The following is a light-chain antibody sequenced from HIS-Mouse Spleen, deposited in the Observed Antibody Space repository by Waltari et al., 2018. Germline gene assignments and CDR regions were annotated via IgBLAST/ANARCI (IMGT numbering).Light chain of an antibody. J-gene: IGKJ3*01. CDR3: QQYNNWPIFT. CDR2: AAS. Sequence: DIQLTQSPSCLSASVGDRVTITCRASQGISSYLAWYQQKPGKAPKLLIYAASTLQSGVPSRFSGSGSGTEFTLTISSMQSEDFAVYYCQQYNNWPIFTFGPGTKVDIK. CDR1: QGISSY. V-gene: IGKV1-9*01.